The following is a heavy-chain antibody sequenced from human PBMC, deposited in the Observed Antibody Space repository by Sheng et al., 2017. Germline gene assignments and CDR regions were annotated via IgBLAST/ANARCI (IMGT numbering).Heavy chain of an antibody. D-gene: IGHD2-15*01. Sequence: QVQLVESGGGVVQPGRSLRLSCAASGFTFSSYVMHWVRQAPGKGLEWVAVISYDGSNKYYADSVKGRFTISRDNSKNTLYLQMNSLRAEDTAVYYCARGEDFMDVWGQGTTVTVSS. J-gene: IGHJ6*02. CDR3: ARGEDFMDV. CDR1: GFTFSSYV. CDR2: ISYDGSNK. V-gene: IGHV3-30*04.